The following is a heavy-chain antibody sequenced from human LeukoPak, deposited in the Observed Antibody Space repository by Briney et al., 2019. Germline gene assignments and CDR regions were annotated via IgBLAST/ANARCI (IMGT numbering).Heavy chain of an antibody. CDR2: ISAYNGNT. CDR3: AREPCSGGSCYSV. CDR1: GYTLTSYG. D-gene: IGHD2-15*01. V-gene: IGHV1-18*01. Sequence: SSVKVSCKASGYTLTSYGISWVRQAPGQGLEWMGWISAYNGNTNYAQKLQGRVTMTTDTSTSTAYMELRSLRSDDTAVYYCAREPCSGGSCYSVWGQGTLVTVSS. J-gene: IGHJ4*02.